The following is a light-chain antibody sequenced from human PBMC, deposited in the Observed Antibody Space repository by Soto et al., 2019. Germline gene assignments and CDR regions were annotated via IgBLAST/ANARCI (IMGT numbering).Light chain of an antibody. CDR3: QQYYSYPRT. Sequence: AMRMTQSPSSLSASTGDRVTITCRASQGISRYLAWYQQKPGKAPKLLIYAASTLQSGVPSRFSGSGSGTDFTLTISCLQSEDFATYYCQQYYSYPRTFGPGTKVDIK. V-gene: IGKV1-8*01. J-gene: IGKJ3*01. CDR2: AAS. CDR1: QGISRY.